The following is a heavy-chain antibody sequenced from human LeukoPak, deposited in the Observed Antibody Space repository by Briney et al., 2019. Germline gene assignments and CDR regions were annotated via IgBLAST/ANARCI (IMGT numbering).Heavy chain of an antibody. CDR3: ARRVLRYFDWLTPSYMDV. V-gene: IGHV4-34*01. CDR1: GGSFSGYY. Sequence: PSETLSLTCAVYGGSFSGYYWSWIRQPPGKGLEWIGEINHSGSTNYNPSLKSRVTISVDTSKNQFSLKLSSVTAADTAVYYCARRVLRYFDWLTPSYMDVWGKGTTVTISS. CDR2: INHSGST. J-gene: IGHJ6*03. D-gene: IGHD3-9*01.